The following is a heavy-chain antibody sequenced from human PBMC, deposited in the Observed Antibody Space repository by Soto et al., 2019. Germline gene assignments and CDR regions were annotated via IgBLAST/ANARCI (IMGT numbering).Heavy chain of an antibody. V-gene: IGHV3-23*01. CDR2: ISGSGDST. Sequence: EVQLLESGGGLVQPGGSLRLSCAASGFTFSTYAMNWVRQAPGKGLEWVSGISGSGDSTYYADSVKGRFTVSRDNSKNMLYLQMNSLRAEETAVFYCAKERSSGWSLDYWGQGTLVTVSS. D-gene: IGHD6-19*01. CDR3: AKERSSGWSLDY. J-gene: IGHJ4*02. CDR1: GFTFSTYA.